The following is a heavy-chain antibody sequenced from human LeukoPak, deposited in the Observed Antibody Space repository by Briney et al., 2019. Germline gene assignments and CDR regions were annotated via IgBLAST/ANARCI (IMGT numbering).Heavy chain of an antibody. CDR3: ARQGFFLTAFLNSDNWFDP. Sequence: SETLSLTCTVSGGSISSSSYYWGWIRQPPGKGLEWIGSIYYSGSTYYNPSLKSRVTISVDTSKNQFSLKLSSVTAADTAVYYCARQGFFLTAFLNSDNWFDPWGQGTLVTVSS. CDR2: IYYSGST. D-gene: IGHD2/OR15-2a*01. CDR1: GGSISSSSYY. J-gene: IGHJ5*02. V-gene: IGHV4-39*01.